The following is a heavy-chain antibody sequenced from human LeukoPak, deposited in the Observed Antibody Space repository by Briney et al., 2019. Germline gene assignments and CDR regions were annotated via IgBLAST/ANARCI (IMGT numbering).Heavy chain of an antibody. CDR3: ERDDALHAKIDY. CDR2: IYYSGST. J-gene: IGHJ4*01. CDR1: GGSINSGGYY. Sequence: SQTLSLTCPVSGGSINSGGYYWSWIRQPPGKRLAWIGYIYYSGSTHYNPSLKSLVAISVDTSKNQFSLRLSSVTAADTAVYYCERDDALHAKIDYWGHGTLVTVSS. V-gene: IGHV4-31*01.